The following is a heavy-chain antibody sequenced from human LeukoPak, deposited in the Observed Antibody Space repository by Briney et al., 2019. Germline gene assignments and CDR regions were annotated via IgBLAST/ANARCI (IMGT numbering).Heavy chain of an antibody. D-gene: IGHD2-21*02. CDR3: VKDWRDESNCGGDCLQY. V-gene: IGHV3-23*01. CDR1: GSTFSAYS. CDR2: ISVSGGGT. Sequence: GGSLRLSCVASGSTFSAYSMTWVRQAPGKGLDWVSSISVSGGGTYYADSVRGRFTISRDNSKNTLYLHMNSLRAEDTAVYYCVKDWRDESNCGGDCLQYWGQGTLVTVSS. J-gene: IGHJ4*02.